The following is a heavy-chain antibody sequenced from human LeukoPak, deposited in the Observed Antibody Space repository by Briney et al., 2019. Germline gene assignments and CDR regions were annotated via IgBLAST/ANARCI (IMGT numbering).Heavy chain of an antibody. CDR1: GFTFSSYS. Sequence: GGSLRLSCSASGFTFSSYSMHWVRQAPGKGLEYVSAISSNGGSTYYADSVKGRFTISRDNSKNTLYLQMSSLRAEDTAVYYCVKDPPDTAMVAIVAAGTGPGDCWGQGTLVTVSS. V-gene: IGHV3-64D*06. CDR3: VKDPPDTAMVAIVAAGTGPGDC. J-gene: IGHJ4*02. D-gene: IGHD5-18*01. CDR2: ISSNGGST.